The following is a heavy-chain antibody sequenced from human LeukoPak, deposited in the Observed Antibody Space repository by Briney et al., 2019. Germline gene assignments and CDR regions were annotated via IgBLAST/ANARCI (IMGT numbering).Heavy chain of an antibody. D-gene: IGHD2-2*01. Sequence: PSETLSLTCTVSGGSISSYYWSWIRQPPGKGLEWVGYIYYSGSTNYNPSLKSRVTISVDTSKNQFSLKLNSVSAADTAVYYCARLTVPLRFDPWGQGTLVTVSS. CDR2: IYYSGST. CDR3: ARLTVPLRFDP. V-gene: IGHV4-59*01. CDR1: GGSISSYY. J-gene: IGHJ5*02.